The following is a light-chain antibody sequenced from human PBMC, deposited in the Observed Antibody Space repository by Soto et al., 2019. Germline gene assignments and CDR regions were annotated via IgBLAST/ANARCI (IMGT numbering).Light chain of an antibody. CDR2: DAS. CDR3: HQYNNWPPWT. Sequence: EIVMTQSPATLSVSPGERATLSCRASQSVSSNLAWYQQKPGQPPSLLIYDASTRATGIPARFSGSGSGTEFTLTISSLQSEDSAVYYCHQYNNWPPWTFGQGTKVEIK. V-gene: IGKV3-15*01. J-gene: IGKJ1*01. CDR1: QSVSSN.